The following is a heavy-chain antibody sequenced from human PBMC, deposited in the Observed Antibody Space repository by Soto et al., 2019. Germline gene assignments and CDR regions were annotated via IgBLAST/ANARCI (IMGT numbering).Heavy chain of an antibody. CDR3: ASTPGTTMRVVY. Sequence: SETLSLTCAVYGGSFSGYYWSWIRQPPGKGLEWIGEINHSGSTNYNPSLKSRVTISVDTSKNQFSLKLSSVTAADTAVYYCASTPGTTMRVVYWGQGTLVTVSS. D-gene: IGHD1-7*01. CDR2: INHSGST. CDR1: GGSFSGYY. V-gene: IGHV4-34*01. J-gene: IGHJ4*02.